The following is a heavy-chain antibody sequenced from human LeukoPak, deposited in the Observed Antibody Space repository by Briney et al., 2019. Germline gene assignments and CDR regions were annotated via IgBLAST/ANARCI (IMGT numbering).Heavy chain of an antibody. CDR3: AKDQGGGSSWSGGMDV. Sequence: GRSLRLSCAASGFTFDDYAMHWVRQVSGKGLEWVSGICWGGISRGYADSVKGLFTISRDNGKKSLCLQMNSLRAEDTALYYCAKDQGGGSSWSGGMDVWGQGTTVTVSS. D-gene: IGHD6-13*01. CDR1: GFTFDDYA. V-gene: IGHV3-9*01. CDR2: ICWGGISR. J-gene: IGHJ6*02.